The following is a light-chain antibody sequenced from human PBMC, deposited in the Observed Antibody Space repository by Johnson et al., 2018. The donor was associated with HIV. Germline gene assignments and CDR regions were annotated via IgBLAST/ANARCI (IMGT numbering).Light chain of an antibody. J-gene: IGLJ1*01. CDR2: DNN. CDR1: SSNIGNNF. CDR3: GTWDSSLGFAYV. Sequence: QSVLTQPPSVSAAPGQKVTISCSGSSSNIGNNFVSWYQQLPGTAPKLLIYDNNKRPSGIPDRFSGSKSGTSATLGITGLQTGDEADYYCGTWDSSLGFAYVFGTGTKVTVL. V-gene: IGLV1-51*01.